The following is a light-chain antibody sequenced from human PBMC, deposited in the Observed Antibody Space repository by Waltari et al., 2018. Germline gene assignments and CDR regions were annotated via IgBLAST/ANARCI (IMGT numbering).Light chain of an antibody. CDR1: QSVSSSS. Sequence: ELVLTQSPGTLSLSPGERATLSCRASQSVSSSSLAWYQQKPGQAPRLLIYAASRRATGIPDRISGSGSETDFTLTLSSLEPEDFAVYYCQQHGSSPFTFGQGTKVEIK. CDR2: AAS. CDR3: QQHGSSPFT. J-gene: IGKJ2*01. V-gene: IGKV3-20*01.